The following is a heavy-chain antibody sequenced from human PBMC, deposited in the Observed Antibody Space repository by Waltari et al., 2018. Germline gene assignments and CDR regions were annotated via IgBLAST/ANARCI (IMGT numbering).Heavy chain of an antibody. J-gene: IGHJ4*02. CDR1: GGSISRGSDY. Sequence: QVQLQESGPGLVKPSQTLSLTCTVSGGSISRGSDYCSWIRQPAGKGLEWIGYTNTRGSTNYNPSLKRRGTISVDTSKNQFSLKRSCVTAADTAVDYCARDAVAVAGTINWGQGTLVTVSS. D-gene: IGHD6-19*01. V-gene: IGHV4-61*09. CDR2: TNTRGST. CDR3: ARDAVAVAGTIN.